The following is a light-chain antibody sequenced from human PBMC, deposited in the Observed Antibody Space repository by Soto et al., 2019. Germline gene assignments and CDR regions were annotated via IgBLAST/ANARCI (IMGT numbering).Light chain of an antibody. CDR3: QQGGT. Sequence: DIQLTQSPSFLSASVGDRVTITCRASQGISSYLAWYQQKPGKAPKLLIYAASTLQSGVPSRFSGSGSGTEFTLTMSSLQTEYFSTYYFQQGGTFGPGTKVDI. CDR2: AAS. V-gene: IGKV1-9*01. CDR1: QGISSY. J-gene: IGKJ3*01.